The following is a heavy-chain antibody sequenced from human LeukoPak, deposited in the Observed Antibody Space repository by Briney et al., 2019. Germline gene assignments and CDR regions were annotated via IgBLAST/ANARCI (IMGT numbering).Heavy chain of an antibody. Sequence: GGSLRLSCAASGFTFSSYSMNWVRQAPGKGLEWGSYISGSSSTIYYADSVKGRFTISRDNGKNTLYLQMNSLRAEDTAVYYCARDFLHSSTSRPFDYWGQGTLVTVSS. V-gene: IGHV3-48*01. CDR2: ISGSSSTI. J-gene: IGHJ4*02. CDR3: ARDFLHSSTSRPFDY. CDR1: GFTFSSYS. D-gene: IGHD2-2*01.